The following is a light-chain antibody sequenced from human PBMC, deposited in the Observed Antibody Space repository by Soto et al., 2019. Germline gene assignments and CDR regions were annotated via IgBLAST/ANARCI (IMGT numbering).Light chain of an antibody. CDR2: EVN. CDR1: SSDIGGYNS. Sequence: QSALTQPPSASGSPGQSVTISCTGTSSDIGGYNSVSWYQQHPGKAPRLMIYEVNKRPSGVPDRFSGSKSGYTASLTASGLQTEDEAFYYCSSSAGIYHYLVFGGGTKLTVL. V-gene: IGLV2-8*01. CDR3: SSSAGIYHYLV. J-gene: IGLJ3*02.